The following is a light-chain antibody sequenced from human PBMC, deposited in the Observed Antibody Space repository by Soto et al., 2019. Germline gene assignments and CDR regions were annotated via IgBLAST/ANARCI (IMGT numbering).Light chain of an antibody. CDR1: SSDVGSYNL. J-gene: IGLJ1*01. V-gene: IGLV2-23*01. CDR2: EGS. Sequence: QSVLTQPASVSGSPGQSITISCTGTSSDVGSYNLVSWYQQHPGKAPKLMIYEGSKRPSGVSNRFSGSESGNTASLTISGLQAEDEADYYCCSYAGSSTPYVFGTGTKVTVL. CDR3: CSYAGSSTPYV.